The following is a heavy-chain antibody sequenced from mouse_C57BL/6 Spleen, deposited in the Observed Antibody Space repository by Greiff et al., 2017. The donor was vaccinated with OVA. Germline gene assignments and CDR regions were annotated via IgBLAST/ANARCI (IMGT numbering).Heavy chain of an antibody. CDR1: GYTFPSYG. Sequence: VQLQPSGAELVRPGSSVQMSCQTSGYTFPSYGINWVKQRPGPGLEWIGYIYIGNGYTEYNEKFKGKATLTSDTSSSTAYMQLSILTSEDSAIYFCAREGGSSYDWYFDVWGTGTTVTVSS. V-gene: IGHV1-58*01. J-gene: IGHJ1*03. D-gene: IGHD1-1*01. CDR3: AREGGSSYDWYFDV. CDR2: IYIGNGYT.